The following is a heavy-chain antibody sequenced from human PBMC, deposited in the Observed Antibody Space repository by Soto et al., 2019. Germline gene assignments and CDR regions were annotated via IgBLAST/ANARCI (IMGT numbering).Heavy chain of an antibody. CDR3: ARGDGSGSYGYYYGMDV. Sequence: QVQLVQSGAEVKKPGASVKVSCKASGYTFTSYGISWVRQAPGQGLEWMGWISAYNGNTNYAQKLQGRVTMTTDTSXSXXYMELRSLRSDDTAVYYCARGDGSGSYGYYYGMDVWGQGTTVTVSS. CDR1: GYTFTSYG. D-gene: IGHD3-10*01. J-gene: IGHJ6*02. CDR2: ISAYNGNT. V-gene: IGHV1-18*01.